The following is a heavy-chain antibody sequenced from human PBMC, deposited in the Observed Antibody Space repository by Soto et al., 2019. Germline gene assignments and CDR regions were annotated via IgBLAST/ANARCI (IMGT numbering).Heavy chain of an antibody. CDR3: ARVAPTGPYYYYGMDG. Sequence: ASVKVSCKASGYTFTSYYMHWVRQAPGQGLEWMGIINPSGGSTGYAQKFQGRVTMTRDTSTSTVYMELSSLRSEDKAVYYCARVAPTGPYYYYGMDGWRQGSTVTVSS. D-gene: IGHD7-27*01. V-gene: IGHV1-46*01. CDR2: INPSGGST. J-gene: IGHJ6*02. CDR1: GYTFTSYY.